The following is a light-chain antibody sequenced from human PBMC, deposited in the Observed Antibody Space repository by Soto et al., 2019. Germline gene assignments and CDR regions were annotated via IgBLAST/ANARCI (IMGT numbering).Light chain of an antibody. Sequence: DMQLTQSPSSLSASIGDRVTIPCQASQDIRNYLNWYQQKPGKAPKVLIYEASTLDTGVPSRFSGSGSGTDFTLTITSLQPEDIATYYCQHYDTVPPFTFGQGTRLEIK. V-gene: IGKV1-33*01. CDR1: QDIRNY. CDR2: EAS. J-gene: IGKJ5*01. CDR3: QHYDTVPPFT.